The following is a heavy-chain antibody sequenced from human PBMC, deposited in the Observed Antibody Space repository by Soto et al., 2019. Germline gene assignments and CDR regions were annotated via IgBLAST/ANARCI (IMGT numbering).Heavy chain of an antibody. Sequence: QVQLVESGGGVVQPGRSLRLSCAASGFTFDSYGMHWVRQAPGKGLEWVAVISSDGNNKYYADSVKGRFSIYRDNFNNILCLQMSSLRVEDTVVYYCVKDLLPNTVTTCGSWGQGTLVTVSS. J-gene: IGHJ5*02. CDR3: VKDLLPNTVTTCGS. CDR1: GFTFDSYG. CDR2: ISSDGNNK. D-gene: IGHD4-17*01. V-gene: IGHV3-30*18.